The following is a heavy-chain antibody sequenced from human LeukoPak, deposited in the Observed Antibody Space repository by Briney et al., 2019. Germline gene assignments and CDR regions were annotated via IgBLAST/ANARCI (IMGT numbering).Heavy chain of an antibody. CDR1: GGSISSYY. Sequence: PSETLSLTCTVSGGSISSYYWNWIRQPPGKGLEWVGYIYYSGSTNYNPSLKSRVTISVDTSKNQFSLKLSSVTAADTAVYYCARARKYYYDSSGYCDYFDYWGQGTLVTVSS. CDR3: ARARKYYYDSSGYCDYFDY. V-gene: IGHV4-59*01. J-gene: IGHJ4*02. D-gene: IGHD3-22*01. CDR2: IYYSGST.